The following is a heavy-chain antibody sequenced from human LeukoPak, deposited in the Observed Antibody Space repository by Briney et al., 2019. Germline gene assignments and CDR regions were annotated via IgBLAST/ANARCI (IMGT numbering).Heavy chain of an antibody. CDR2: VYHTGNT. Sequence: PSETLSLTCTVSGGSVSSYYWSWIRQPPGKGLEWIGHVYHTGNTNYNPSLKSRVTISADTSKNELSLKLSSVTAADTAVYYCARGCYCSSGSCMFDYWGQGTLVTVSS. CDR1: GGSVSSYY. J-gene: IGHJ4*02. CDR3: ARGCYCSSGSCMFDY. V-gene: IGHV4-59*02. D-gene: IGHD2-15*01.